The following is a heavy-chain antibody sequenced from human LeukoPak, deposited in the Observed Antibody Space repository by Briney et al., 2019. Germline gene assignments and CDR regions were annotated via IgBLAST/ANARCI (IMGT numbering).Heavy chain of an antibody. CDR3: ARGENYYDSSGYYYPFDY. Sequence: PSETLSLTCTVSGGSISSYYWSWIRQPPGKGLAWIGYIYYSGSTNYNPSLKSRVTIPVDTSKNQSSLKLSSVTAAATAVYYCARGENYYDSSGYYYPFDYWGQGTLVTVSS. CDR2: IYYSGST. J-gene: IGHJ4*02. V-gene: IGHV4-59*01. CDR1: GGSISSYY. D-gene: IGHD3-22*01.